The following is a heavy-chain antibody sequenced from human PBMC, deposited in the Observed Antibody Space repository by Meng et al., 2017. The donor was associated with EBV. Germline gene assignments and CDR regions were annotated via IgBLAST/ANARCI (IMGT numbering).Heavy chain of an antibody. V-gene: IGHV4-34*01. CDR3: ARVSPKRYFDYLAPPDY. J-gene: IGHJ4*02. CDR1: GGSVNGYF. D-gene: IGHD3-9*01. Sequence: QVQLQQWGAGLLKPSENLSLTFAVYGGSVNGYFWSWTRQPPGKGLEWIGELHHSGSTNYNPSLKSRLRISVDTSKNQFSLNLTSVTAADTAVYYCARVSPKRYFDYLAPPDYWGQGTLVTVSS. CDR2: LHHSGST.